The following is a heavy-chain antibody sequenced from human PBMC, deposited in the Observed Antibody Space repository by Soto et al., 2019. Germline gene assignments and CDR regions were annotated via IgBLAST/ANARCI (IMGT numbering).Heavy chain of an antibody. CDR2: INHSGST. D-gene: IGHD3-22*01. J-gene: IGHJ3*02. CDR1: GGSFSGYY. Sequence: PSETLSLTCAVYGGSFSGYYWSWIRQPPGKGLEWIGEINHSGSTNCNPSLKSRVTISVDTSKNQFSLKLSSVTAADTAVYYCARGKRITMIVVGQGAFDIWGQGTMVTVSS. CDR3: ARGKRITMIVVGQGAFDI. V-gene: IGHV4-34*01.